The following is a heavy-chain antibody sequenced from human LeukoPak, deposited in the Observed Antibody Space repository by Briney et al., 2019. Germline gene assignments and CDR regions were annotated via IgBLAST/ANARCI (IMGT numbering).Heavy chain of an antibody. CDR3: ARDPRRSSGWGDFDY. CDR1: GFTFSTYA. D-gene: IGHD6-19*01. Sequence: GGSLRLSCAASGFTFSTYAMHWVRQAPGKGLDYVSTISNNGGSTFYANSVKDRFTISRDNSKNTLYLQMGSLRTEDMAVYYCARDPRRSSGWGDFDYWGQGTLVTVSS. CDR2: ISNNGGST. J-gene: IGHJ4*02. V-gene: IGHV3-64*01.